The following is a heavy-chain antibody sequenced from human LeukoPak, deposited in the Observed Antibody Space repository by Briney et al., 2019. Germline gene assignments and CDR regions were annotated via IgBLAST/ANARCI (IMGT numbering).Heavy chain of an antibody. CDR2: GDYSGGT. V-gene: IGHV4-39*07. CDR3: ARHNAIGFPRPRGENWFDP. CDR1: GDSFTSVTDY. D-gene: IGHD6-6*01. Sequence: PSETLSLTCTVSGDSFTSVTDYWAWIRQPPGKGLEWIATGDYSGGTYYNPSLESRVAISADMSKNQISLQLTSVTGADTAVYYCARHNAIGFPRPRGENWFDPWGQGTLVTVSS. J-gene: IGHJ5*02.